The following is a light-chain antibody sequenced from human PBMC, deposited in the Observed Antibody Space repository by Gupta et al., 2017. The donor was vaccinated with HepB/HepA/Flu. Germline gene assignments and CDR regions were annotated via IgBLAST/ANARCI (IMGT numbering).Light chain of an antibody. V-gene: IGLV3-1*01. Sequence: SSALAQPPSVPVSPGQTASITCSGDKLEDKYVSWYQQRPGQSPVLIIYKDNKRPSGIPERFSGSNSENTASLTISGTQAGDEDDYFCQVWGSTTAVFGPGTTVTV. CDR3: QVWGSTTAV. J-gene: IGLJ1*01. CDR1: KLEDKY. CDR2: KDN.